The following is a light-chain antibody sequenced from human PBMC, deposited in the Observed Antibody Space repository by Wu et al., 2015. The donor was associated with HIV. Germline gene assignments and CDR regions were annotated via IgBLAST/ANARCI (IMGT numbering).Light chain of an antibody. Sequence: EIVLTQSPATLSLSPGERATLSCRASQSVSSYLAWYQQKPGQAPRLLIYDASNRATGIPARFSGSGSGTDFTLTISSLEPEDFATYYCQQYYNIPLFTFGPGTKVDIK. CDR2: DAS. CDR1: QSVSSY. CDR3: QQYYNIPLFT. V-gene: IGKV3-11*01. J-gene: IGKJ3*01.